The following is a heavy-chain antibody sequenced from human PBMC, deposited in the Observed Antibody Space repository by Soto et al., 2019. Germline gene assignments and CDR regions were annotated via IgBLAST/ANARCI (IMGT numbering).Heavy chain of an antibody. V-gene: IGHV1-8*01. CDR3: PGGVRSRFDP. Sequence: GASVKVSCKASGNTLTRYDIHWERQATAQGLEWMGWMNPNRGTTGYAQKFTGRVTMTRNTSISTAYMELSSLRSENQAVYYCPGGVRSRFDPWGQGTLVTVSS. CDR2: MNPNRGTT. CDR1: GNTLTRYD. D-gene: IGHD6-6*01. J-gene: IGHJ5*02.